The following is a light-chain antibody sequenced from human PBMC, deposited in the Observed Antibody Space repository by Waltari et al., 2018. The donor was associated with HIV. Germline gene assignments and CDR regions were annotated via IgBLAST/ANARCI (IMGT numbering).Light chain of an antibody. CDR1: PSNIGNNS. Sequence: QSVLTQPPSASGTPGQRVTISCSGSPSNIGNNSVNWYQQFPGSAPTLLLYSNSQRPSGVPDRFSGSKSGSSASLAISGPQADDEAHYYCASWDDTLGVVFGGGTTLTVL. J-gene: IGLJ2*01. CDR2: SNS. V-gene: IGLV1-44*01. CDR3: ASWDDTLGVV.